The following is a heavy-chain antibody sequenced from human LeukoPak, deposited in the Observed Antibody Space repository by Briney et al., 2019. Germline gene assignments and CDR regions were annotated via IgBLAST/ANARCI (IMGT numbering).Heavy chain of an antibody. Sequence: PSETLSLTCTVSGGSISNYYWSWIRQPPGKGLEWIGYIYYSGSTNYNPSLKSRVTISLDTSKNQFSLKLSSVTAADTAVYHCARLYGSGSSLYFDYWGQGTLVTVSS. D-gene: IGHD3-10*01. CDR2: IYYSGST. J-gene: IGHJ4*02. V-gene: IGHV4-59*01. CDR3: ARLYGSGSSLYFDY. CDR1: GGSISNYY.